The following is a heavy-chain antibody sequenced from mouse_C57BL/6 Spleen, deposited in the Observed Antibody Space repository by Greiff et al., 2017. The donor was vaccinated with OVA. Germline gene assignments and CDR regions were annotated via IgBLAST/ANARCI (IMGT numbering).Heavy chain of an antibody. J-gene: IGHJ2*01. CDR2: IDPENGDT. V-gene: IGHV14-4*01. CDR3: TTGLADY. Sequence: VQLKESGAELVRPGASVKLSCTASGFNIKDDYMHWVKQRPEQGLEWIGWIDPENGDTEYASKFQGKATITADTSSNTAYLQLSSLTSEDTAVYYCTTGLADYWGQGTTLTVSS. CDR1: GFNIKDDY.